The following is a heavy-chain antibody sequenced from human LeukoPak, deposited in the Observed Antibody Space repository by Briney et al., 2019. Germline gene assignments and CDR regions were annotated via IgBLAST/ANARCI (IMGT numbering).Heavy chain of an antibody. CDR1: GGTFSSYA. CDR2: IIPIFGAA. CDR3: AGPAELRFDY. J-gene: IGHJ4*02. V-gene: IGHV1-69*13. D-gene: IGHD5-12*01. Sequence: SVKVSCKASGGTFSSYAISWVRQAPGQGLEWMGGIIPIFGAANYAQKFQGRVTITADESTSTAYMELSSLRSEDTAVYYCAGPAELRFDYWGQGTLVTVSS.